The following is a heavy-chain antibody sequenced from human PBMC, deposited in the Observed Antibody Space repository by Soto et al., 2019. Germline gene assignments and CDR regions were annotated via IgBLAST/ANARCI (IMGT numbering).Heavy chain of an antibody. D-gene: IGHD2-2*01. V-gene: IGHV3-23*01. J-gene: IGHJ6*02. Sequence: GGSLRLSCAASGFTFSSCAMGWVRQAPGKGLEWVSDIIDSGGSTYYADSVKGRFTISRDNSKNMLYLQMSSLRAEDTALYYCARDPNIVLVPAALRSYYYYYGMDGWGQGTTVTVSS. CDR3: ARDPNIVLVPAALRSYYYYYGMDG. CDR1: GFTFSSCA. CDR2: IIDSGGST.